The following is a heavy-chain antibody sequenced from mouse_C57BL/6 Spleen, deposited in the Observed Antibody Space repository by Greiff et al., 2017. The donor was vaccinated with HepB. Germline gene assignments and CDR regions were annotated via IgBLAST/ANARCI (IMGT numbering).Heavy chain of an antibody. V-gene: IGHV2-2*01. Sequence: VQLQQSGPGLVQPSQRLSITCTVSGFSLTSYGVHWVRQSPGKGLEWLGVIWSGGSTDYNAAFISRLSISKDNSKSQVFFKMNSLQADDTAIYYCARIPSYGSSSYWYFDVWGTGTTVTVSS. J-gene: IGHJ1*03. D-gene: IGHD1-1*01. CDR1: GFSLTSYG. CDR3: ARIPSYGSSSYWYFDV. CDR2: IWSGGST.